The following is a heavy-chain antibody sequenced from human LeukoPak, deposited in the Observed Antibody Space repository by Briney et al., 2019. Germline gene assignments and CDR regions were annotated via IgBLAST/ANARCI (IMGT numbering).Heavy chain of an antibody. J-gene: IGHJ4*02. V-gene: IGHV4-59*01. Sequence: AETLSLTCTVSGGSISSYYWSWIRQPPGKGLEWIGYIYYSGSTNYNPSLKSRVTISVDTSKNQFSLKLSSVTAADTAVYYCARTLIWQQLSYFDYWGQGTLITVSS. CDR2: IYYSGST. CDR3: ARTLIWQQLSYFDY. CDR1: GGSISSYY. D-gene: IGHD6-13*01.